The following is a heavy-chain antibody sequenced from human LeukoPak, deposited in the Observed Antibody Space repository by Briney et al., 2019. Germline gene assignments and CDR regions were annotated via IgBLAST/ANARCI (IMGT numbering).Heavy chain of an antibody. J-gene: IGHJ4*02. CDR3: ARQDTITTPGVDY. V-gene: IGHV4-39*01. CDR2: AYYTGTT. CDR1: GGSISGSSYY. D-gene: IGHD3-3*01. Sequence: SETLSLTCTVSGGSISGSSYYWGWLRQPPGKGLEWIANAYYTGTTYYNPSLKSRVTVSVDTSKNQFSLKLSSVTAADTAVYYCARQDTITTPGVDYWGQGTLVTVSS.